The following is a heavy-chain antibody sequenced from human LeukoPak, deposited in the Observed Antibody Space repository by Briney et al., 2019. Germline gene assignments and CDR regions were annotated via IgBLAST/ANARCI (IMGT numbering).Heavy chain of an antibody. CDR1: GFTFSSYA. Sequence: QAGGSLRLSCATSGFTFSSYAMSWVRQAPGKGLEWVSAISGSGGSTYYADSVKGRSTISRDNSKNTLYLQMNSLRGEDTAVYYCAKGGPSSGWYHFDYWGQGTLVTASS. V-gene: IGHV3-23*01. J-gene: IGHJ4*02. CDR2: ISGSGGST. D-gene: IGHD6-19*01. CDR3: AKGGPSSGWYHFDY.